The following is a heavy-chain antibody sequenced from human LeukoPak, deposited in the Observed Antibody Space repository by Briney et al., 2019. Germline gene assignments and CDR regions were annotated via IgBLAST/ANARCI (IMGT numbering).Heavy chain of an antibody. CDR2: IYYSGST. Sequence: PSETLSLTCTVSGGSISSSSYYWGWIRQPPGKGLEWIGSIYYSGSTYYNPSLQSRVTISVDTSKNQFSLKLSSVTAADTAVYYCARSVGNYDILTGSQPEQTFDYWGQGTLATVSS. CDR3: ARSVGNYDILTGSQPEQTFDY. V-gene: IGHV4-39*01. J-gene: IGHJ4*02. CDR1: GGSISSSSYY. D-gene: IGHD3-9*01.